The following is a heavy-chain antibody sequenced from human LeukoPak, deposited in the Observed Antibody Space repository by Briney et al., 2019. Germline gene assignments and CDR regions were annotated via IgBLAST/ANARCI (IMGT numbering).Heavy chain of an antibody. CDR3: ARRSGYSGSEDY. V-gene: IGHV4-59*08. CDR2: MYYSGST. D-gene: IGHD3-22*01. J-gene: IGHJ4*02. CDR1: GGSISNYY. Sequence: SETLSLTCTVSGGSISNYYWSWVRQPPGKGLEWVGYMYYSGSTNYNPSLKSRVTISVDTSKNQFSLKLRSVTAADTAVYYCARRSGYSGSEDYWGQGTLVTVSS.